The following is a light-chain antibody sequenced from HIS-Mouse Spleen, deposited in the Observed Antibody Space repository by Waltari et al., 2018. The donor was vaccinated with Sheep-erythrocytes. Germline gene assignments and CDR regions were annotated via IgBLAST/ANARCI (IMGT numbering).Light chain of an antibody. Sequence: QSVLTQPPSASGTPGQRVTISCSGSSSNIGSNTVNWYQQLPGTAPKLLIYRNNQRPAGVPDRFSGSKSGTSASLTIAGLQAEDEADYYCCSYAGSYNHVFATGTKVTVL. V-gene: IGLV1-44*01. J-gene: IGLJ1*01. CDR3: CSYAGSYNHV. CDR1: SSNIGSNT. CDR2: RNN.